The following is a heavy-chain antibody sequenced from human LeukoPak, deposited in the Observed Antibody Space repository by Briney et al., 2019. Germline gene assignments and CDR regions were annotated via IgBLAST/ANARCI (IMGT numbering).Heavy chain of an antibody. CDR2: ISGSGGST. D-gene: IGHD3-9*01. Sequence: GGSLRLSCAASGFTFSSYAMSWVRQAPGKGLEWVSAISGSGGSTYYADSVKGRFTISRDNSKSTLYLQMNSLRAEDTAVYYCAKEGELRYFDWLSAGGGAFDIWGQGTMVTVSS. J-gene: IGHJ3*02. CDR3: AKEGELRYFDWLSAGGGAFDI. V-gene: IGHV3-23*01. CDR1: GFTFSSYA.